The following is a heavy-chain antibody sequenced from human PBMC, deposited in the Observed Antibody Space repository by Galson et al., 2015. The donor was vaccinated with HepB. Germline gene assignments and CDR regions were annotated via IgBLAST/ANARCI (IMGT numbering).Heavy chain of an antibody. CDR3: ARVRASYYNWNYMDYFDY. V-gene: IGHV3-7*01. J-gene: IGHJ4*02. CDR1: GFTFSSYW. CDR2: IKQDGSEK. D-gene: IGHD1-7*01. Sequence: SLRLSCAASGFTFSSYWMSWVRQAPGKGLEWVANIKQDGSEKYYVDSVKGRFTISRDNAKNSLYLQMNSLRAEDTAVYYCARVRASYYNWNYMDYFDYWGQGTLVTVSS.